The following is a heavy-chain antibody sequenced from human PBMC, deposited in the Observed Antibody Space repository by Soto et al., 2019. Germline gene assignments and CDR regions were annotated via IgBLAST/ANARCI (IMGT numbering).Heavy chain of an antibody. CDR3: ARGVYSYGSNWFDP. CDR2: IYSGGST. CDR1: GFTVSSNY. D-gene: IGHD5-18*01. Sequence: EVQLVESGGGLIQPGGSLRLSCAASGFTVSSNYMSWVRLAPGKGLEWGSVIYSGGSTYYADSVKGRFTISRDNSKNTLYLQMNSLRAEDTAVYYCARGVYSYGSNWFDPWGQGTLVTVSS. J-gene: IGHJ5*02. V-gene: IGHV3-53*01.